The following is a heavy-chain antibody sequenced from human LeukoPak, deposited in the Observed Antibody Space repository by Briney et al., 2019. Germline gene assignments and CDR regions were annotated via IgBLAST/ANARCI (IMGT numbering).Heavy chain of an antibody. J-gene: IGHJ3*02. V-gene: IGHV3-21*01. CDR1: GFTFSSYS. CDR2: ISSSSSYI. D-gene: IGHD3-3*01. Sequence: GGSLRLSCAASGFTFSSYSMNWVRQAPGKGLEWVSSISSSSSYIYYADSVKGRFTISRDNAKNSLYLQMNSLRAEDTAVYYCARGTTQSFWSGYCAPDAFDIWGQGTMVTVSS. CDR3: ARGTTQSFWSGYCAPDAFDI.